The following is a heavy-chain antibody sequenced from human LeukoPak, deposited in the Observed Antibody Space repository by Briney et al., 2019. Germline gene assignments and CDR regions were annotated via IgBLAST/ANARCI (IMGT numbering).Heavy chain of an antibody. CDR2: ISSSSTHI. V-gene: IGHV3-21*01. Sequence: GGSLRLSCAAPGFTLSSYSMNWVRQAPGKGLEWVSYISSSSTHIYYADSVKGRFTISRDNARNSLYLQMNSLRAEDTAIYYCARSEDSSSSFDYWGQGTLVTVSS. J-gene: IGHJ4*02. CDR1: GFTLSSYS. D-gene: IGHD6-6*01. CDR3: ARSEDSSSSFDY.